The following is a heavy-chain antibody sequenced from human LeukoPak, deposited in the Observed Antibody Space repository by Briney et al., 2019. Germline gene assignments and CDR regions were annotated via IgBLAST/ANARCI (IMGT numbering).Heavy chain of an antibody. CDR2: ISSSSSTI. Sequence: PGGSLRLSCAASGFTFSSYSMNWVRQAPGKGLEWVSYISSSSSTIYYADSVKGRFTISRDNAKNSLYLQMNSLRAEDTAVYYCAKGRDGYNADFDYWGQGTLVTVSS. CDR3: AKGRDGYNADFDY. D-gene: IGHD5-24*01. V-gene: IGHV3-48*01. CDR1: GFTFSSYS. J-gene: IGHJ4*02.